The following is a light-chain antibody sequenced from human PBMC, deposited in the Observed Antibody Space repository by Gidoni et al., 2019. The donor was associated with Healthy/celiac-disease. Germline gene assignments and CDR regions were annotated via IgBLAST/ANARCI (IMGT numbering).Light chain of an antibody. V-gene: IGKV3-11*01. CDR3: QQRSNWPWT. CDR2: DAS. Sequence: EIVLTQSPATLSLSPGERATLSCRASQSVSSYLAWYQQKPGQAPRLLIYDASNRATGIPARFSGGGSGTDFTLTISGLVPEDFAVYYCQQRSNWPWTFGQGTKVEIK. J-gene: IGKJ1*01. CDR1: QSVSSY.